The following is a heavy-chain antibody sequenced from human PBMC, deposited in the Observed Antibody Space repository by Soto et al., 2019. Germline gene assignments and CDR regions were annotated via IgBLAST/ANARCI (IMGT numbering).Heavy chain of an antibody. D-gene: IGHD2-21*02. CDR2: IIPIFGTA. V-gene: IGHV1-69*13. J-gene: IGHJ4*02. CDR1: GGTFSSYA. Sequence: GASVKVSCKASGGTFSSYAISWVRQAPGQGLEWMGGIIPIFGTANYAQKFQGRVTITADESTSTAYMELSSLRSEDTAVYYCARLAYCGGDCLNYFDYWGQGTLVTVSS. CDR3: ARLAYCGGDCLNYFDY.